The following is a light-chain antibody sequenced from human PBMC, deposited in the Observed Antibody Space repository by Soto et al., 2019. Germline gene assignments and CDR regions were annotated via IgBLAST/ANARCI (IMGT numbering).Light chain of an antibody. V-gene: IGKV1-12*01. Sequence: DIQMTQSPSSVSASVGDRVTITCRASQGISSWLAWSQQKPGKAPKLLIYAASSLQSGVPSRFSGSGSGTDFTLTISSLQPEDFATYYCQQANSFPPFPCGPGTKVDIK. CDR1: QGISSW. CDR3: QQANSFPPFP. J-gene: IGKJ3*01. CDR2: AAS.